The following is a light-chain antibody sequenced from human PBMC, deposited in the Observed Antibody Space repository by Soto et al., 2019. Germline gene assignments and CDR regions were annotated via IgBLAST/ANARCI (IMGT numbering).Light chain of an antibody. J-gene: IGLJ7*01. CDR3: QSYDSSLSGAV. CDR2: GNS. Sequence: QLVLTQPPSVSGAPGQRVTISCTGSSSNIGAGYDVHWYQQLPGTAPKLLIYGNSNRPSGVPDRFSGSKSDTSASLAITGLQAEDGADYYCQSYDSSLSGAVFGGGTQLTVL. CDR1: SSNIGAGYD. V-gene: IGLV1-40*01.